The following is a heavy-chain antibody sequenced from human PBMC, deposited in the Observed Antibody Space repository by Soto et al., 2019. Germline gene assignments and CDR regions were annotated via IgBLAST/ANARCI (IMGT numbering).Heavy chain of an antibody. J-gene: IGHJ6*02. Sequence: SVKVSCKASGGTFSSYAISWVRQAPGQGLEWMGGIIPIFGTANYAQKFQGRVTITADKSTSTAYMELSSLRSEDTAVYYCARDADTAMVTSSFYYYGMDVWGQGTTVTVSS. CDR3: ARDADTAMVTSSFYYYGMDV. D-gene: IGHD5-18*01. V-gene: IGHV1-69*06. CDR1: GGTFSSYA. CDR2: IIPIFGTA.